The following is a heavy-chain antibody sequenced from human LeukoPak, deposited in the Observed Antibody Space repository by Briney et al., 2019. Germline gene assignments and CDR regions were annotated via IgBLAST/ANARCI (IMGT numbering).Heavy chain of an antibody. CDR2: ISSSGSTI. Sequence: GGSLRLSCAASGFTFSSYEMNWVRQAPGKGLEGVSYISSSGSTIYYADSVKGRFTISRDNAKNSLYLQMNSLRAEDTAVYYCARDLNDCSGGSCYPHYFDYWGQGTLVTVSS. D-gene: IGHD2-15*01. CDR1: GFTFSSYE. J-gene: IGHJ4*02. V-gene: IGHV3-48*03. CDR3: ARDLNDCSGGSCYPHYFDY.